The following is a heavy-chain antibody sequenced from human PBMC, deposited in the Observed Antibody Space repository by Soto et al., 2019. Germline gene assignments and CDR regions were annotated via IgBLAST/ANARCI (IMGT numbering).Heavy chain of an antibody. CDR1: GFPFSSYW. Sequence: GGSLRLSCASSGFPFSSYWVHWVRRAPGKGLVWVSRIISDGSGTSYADSVKGRFTISRDNAKNTLYLQMNSLRADDTAVYYCARDPTYYYDSSGYYDYWGQGTLVTAPQ. J-gene: IGHJ4*02. D-gene: IGHD3-22*01. V-gene: IGHV3-74*01. CDR2: IISDGSGT. CDR3: ARDPTYYYDSSGYYDY.